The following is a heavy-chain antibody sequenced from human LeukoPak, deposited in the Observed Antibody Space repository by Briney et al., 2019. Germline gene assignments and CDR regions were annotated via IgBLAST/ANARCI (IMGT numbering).Heavy chain of an antibody. CDR1: GGSISSYY. CDR3: TRDNGFFDY. J-gene: IGHJ4*02. Sequence: SETLSLTRTVSGGSISSYYWNWIRQPPGKGLEWIGYIYYSGSTNYNPSLKSRVTISVDTSKNQFSLKLASVTAADTAVYYCTRDNGFFDYWGQGTLVTVFS. D-gene: IGHD5-24*01. CDR2: IYYSGST. V-gene: IGHV4-59*01.